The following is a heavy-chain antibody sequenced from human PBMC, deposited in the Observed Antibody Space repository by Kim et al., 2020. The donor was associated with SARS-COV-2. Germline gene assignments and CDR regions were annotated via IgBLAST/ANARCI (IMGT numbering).Heavy chain of an antibody. Sequence: SETLSPTCTVSGGSISSYYWSWIRQPPGKGLEWIGDIYYSGNTNYNPSLKSRVTISVDTSKNQFSLILSSVTAADTAVYYCARFTSRDGYSLGFDYWGQG. V-gene: IGHV4-59*08. D-gene: IGHD5-18*01. J-gene: IGHJ4*02. CDR3: ARFTSRDGYSLGFDY. CDR2: IYYSGNT. CDR1: GGSISSYY.